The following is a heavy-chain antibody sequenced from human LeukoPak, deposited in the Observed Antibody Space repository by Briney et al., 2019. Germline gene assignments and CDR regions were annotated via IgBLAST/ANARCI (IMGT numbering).Heavy chain of an antibody. CDR3: ARDSLGTRAFDY. V-gene: IGHV3-21*01. CDR2: ISSSSSYI. CDR1: GFTFSSYS. D-gene: IGHD3-16*02. J-gene: IGHJ4*02. Sequence: PGGSLRLSCAASGFTFSSYSMNWVRQAPGKGLEWVSSISSSSSYIYYADSVKGRFTISRDNAKNSLYLQMNSLRAEDTAVYYCARDSLGTRAFDYWGQGTLVTVSS.